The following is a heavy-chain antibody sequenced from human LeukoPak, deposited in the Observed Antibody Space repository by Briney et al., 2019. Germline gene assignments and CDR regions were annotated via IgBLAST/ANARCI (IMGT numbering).Heavy chain of an antibody. D-gene: IGHD3-22*01. V-gene: IGHV1-2*02. J-gene: IGHJ6*03. CDR2: INPNSGGT. Sequence: ASVKVSCKASGYTFTGYYMHWVRQAPGQGLEWMGWINPNSGGTNYAQKFQGGVTMTRDTSISTAYMELSRLRSDDTAVYYCARDVGRSGFYYYYMDVWGKGTTVTVSS. CDR1: GYTFTGYY. CDR3: ARDVGRSGFYYYYMDV.